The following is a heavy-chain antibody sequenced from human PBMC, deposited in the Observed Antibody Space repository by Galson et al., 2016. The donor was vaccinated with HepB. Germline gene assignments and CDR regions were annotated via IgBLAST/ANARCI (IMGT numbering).Heavy chain of an antibody. Sequence: TLSLTCTVSGGALSIGTYYWSWIRQPAGKALEWIGRVYASGSPHYNPSLKSRVTMSVDTSKSQFYLSLTSVTAADTAVYYCASTVAVPDFYFDYWGQGTLVTVSS. D-gene: IGHD6-19*01. CDR3: ASTVAVPDFYFDY. V-gene: IGHV4-61*02. J-gene: IGHJ4*02. CDR2: VYASGSP. CDR1: GGALSIGTYY.